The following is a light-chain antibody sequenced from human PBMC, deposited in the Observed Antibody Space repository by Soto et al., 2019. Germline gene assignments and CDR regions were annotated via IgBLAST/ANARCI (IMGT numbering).Light chain of an antibody. J-gene: IGLJ1*01. CDR2: SVS. CDR1: SSDVGGHNY. Sequence: QSALAQPRSVSGSPGQSVTISCTGTSSDVGGHNYVSWYQQYPGKAPNLLLSSVSKRPSGVPDRFSGSKSGNTASLTISGLQAEDEADYYCCSYAGSYTYVFGTGTKVTVL. V-gene: IGLV2-11*01. CDR3: CSYAGSYTYV.